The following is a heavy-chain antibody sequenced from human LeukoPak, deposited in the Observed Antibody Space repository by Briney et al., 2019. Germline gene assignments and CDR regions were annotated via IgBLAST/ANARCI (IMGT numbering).Heavy chain of an antibody. J-gene: IGHJ3*02. CDR2: IYSGGST. D-gene: IGHD3-3*01. V-gene: IGHV3-53*01. CDR1: GFTVSSNY. Sequence: PGGSLRLSCAASGFTVSSNYMSWVRQAPGRGLEWVSVIYSGGSTYYADSVKGRFTISRDNSKNTLYLQMNSLRAEDTAVYYCARGRPDFPHAFDIWGQGTMVTVSS. CDR3: ARGRPDFPHAFDI.